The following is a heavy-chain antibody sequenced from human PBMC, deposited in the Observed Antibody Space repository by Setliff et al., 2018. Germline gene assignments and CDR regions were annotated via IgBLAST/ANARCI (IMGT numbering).Heavy chain of an antibody. D-gene: IGHD6-13*01. Sequence: GGSLRLSCAASGFTVSSSEMTWVRQAPGKGLEWVSSISGGCTYYTDSRKGRFTISRDNSKNTLHLQMSSLRAEDTAVYYCTRERMAEYSSSWYGDYWGQGTLVTVSS. CDR2: ISGGCT. J-gene: IGHJ4*02. CDR1: GFTVSSSE. CDR3: TRERMAEYSSSWYGDY. V-gene: IGHV3-53*05.